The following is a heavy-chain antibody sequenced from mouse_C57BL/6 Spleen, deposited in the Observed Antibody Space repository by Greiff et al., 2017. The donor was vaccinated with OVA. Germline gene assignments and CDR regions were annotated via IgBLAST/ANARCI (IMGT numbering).Heavy chain of an antibody. CDR1: GYTFTSYW. CDR2: IDPNSGGT. D-gene: IGHD4-1*01. V-gene: IGHV1-72*01. Sequence: QVQLQQPGAELVKPWASVKLSCKASGYTFTSYWMHWVKQRPGRGLEWIGRIDPNSGGTKYNEKFKSKATLTVDKPASTAYMQLSSLTSEDYAVNYCARSYWDRGYFDYWGQGTTLTVSS. CDR3: ARSYWDRGYFDY. J-gene: IGHJ2*01.